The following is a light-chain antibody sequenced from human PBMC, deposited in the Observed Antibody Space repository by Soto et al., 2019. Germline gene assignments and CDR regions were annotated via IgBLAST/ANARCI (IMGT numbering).Light chain of an antibody. CDR3: KQNYSYPWT. CDR1: QGISSY. Sequence: AIRMTQSPSSLSASTGDRVTITCRASQGISSYLAWYQQKPGKAPKLLIYAASTLQSGVPSRFSGSGSGTDFTPTISCLQSEDFATYYCKQNYSYPWTSGQGTKVE. CDR2: AAS. V-gene: IGKV1-8*01. J-gene: IGKJ1*01.